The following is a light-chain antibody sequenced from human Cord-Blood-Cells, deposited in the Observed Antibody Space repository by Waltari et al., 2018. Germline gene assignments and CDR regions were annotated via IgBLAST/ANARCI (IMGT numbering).Light chain of an antibody. CDR3: QQSYSTPFT. V-gene: IGKV1-39*01. CDR1: QSISSY. Sequence: DIQMTQSPSSLSASVGDRVTITCRASQSISSYLNWYQQKPGKAPKLLFYAASILQSGVPSRFSGSGSATDFTLTISSLQPEDFATYYCQQSYSTPFTFGPGTKVDIK. J-gene: IGKJ3*01. CDR2: AAS.